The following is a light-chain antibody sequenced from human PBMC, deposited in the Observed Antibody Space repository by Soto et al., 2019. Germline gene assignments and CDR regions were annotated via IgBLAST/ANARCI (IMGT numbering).Light chain of an antibody. CDR3: QQYNKWPNT. J-gene: IGKJ2*01. CDR2: GAF. Sequence: EIVMTQSPATLSVSPGGRATLSCRASQSVDINLAWYQQRPGQSPRLLVYGAFTRATGLPARFSGRGSGTEFTLTISSLQFEDFAVYYCQQYNKWPNTFRQGKKVDX. V-gene: IGKV3-15*01. CDR1: QSVDIN.